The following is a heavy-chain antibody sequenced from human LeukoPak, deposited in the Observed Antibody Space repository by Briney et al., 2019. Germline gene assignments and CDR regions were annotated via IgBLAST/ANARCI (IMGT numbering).Heavy chain of an antibody. CDR3: AATVTQAWAFDI. CDR1: GYTFTGYY. V-gene: IGHV1-69*05. CDR2: IIPIFGTA. Sequence: GASVKVSCKASGYTFTGYYMHWVRQAPGQGLEWMGRIIPIFGTANYAQKFQGRVTITTDESTSTAYMELSSLRSEDTAVYYCAATVTQAWAFDIWGQGTMVTVSS. D-gene: IGHD4-17*01. J-gene: IGHJ3*02.